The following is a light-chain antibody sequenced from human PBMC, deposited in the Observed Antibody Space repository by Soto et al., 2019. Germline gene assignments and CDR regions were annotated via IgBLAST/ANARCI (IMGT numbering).Light chain of an antibody. CDR1: SSDVGGYNY. J-gene: IGLJ2*01. Sequence: QSALTQPASVSGSPGQSITISCTGTSSDVGGYNYVSWYLQHPGKAPKLIIYDVSNRPSGVSNRFSGSKSGNTASLTISGLQAEDEADYYCSSYTNSITFVVFGGGTKLTVL. V-gene: IGLV2-14*01. CDR2: DVS. CDR3: SSYTNSITFVV.